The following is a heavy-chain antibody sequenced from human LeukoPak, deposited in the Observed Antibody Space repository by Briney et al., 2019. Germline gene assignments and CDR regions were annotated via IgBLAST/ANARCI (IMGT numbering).Heavy chain of an antibody. V-gene: IGHV3-21*03. CDR3: TTVKGGYSYGLDYYYYYMDV. CDR2: ITSSSASM. D-gene: IGHD5-18*01. J-gene: IGHJ6*03. CDR1: GFTFTTYS. Sequence: PGGSLRLSCAASGFTFTTYSMNWVRQAPGKGLEWVSSITSSSASMYYADSVKGRFTISRDNAENSLYLQMSSLKTEDTAVYYCTTVKGGYSYGLDYYYYYMDVWGKGTTVTISS.